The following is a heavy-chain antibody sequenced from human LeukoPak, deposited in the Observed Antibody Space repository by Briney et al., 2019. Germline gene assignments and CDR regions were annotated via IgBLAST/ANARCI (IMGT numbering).Heavy chain of an antibody. V-gene: IGHV3-30*18. Sequence: GGSLRLSCAVSGLTINNAWMSWVRQAPGKGLEWVAVISYDGSNKYYADSVKGRFTISRDNSKNTLYLQMNSLRAEDMAVYYCAKTHWSYGPFDYWGQGTLVTVSS. CDR2: ISYDGSNK. J-gene: IGHJ4*02. CDR1: GLTINNAW. CDR3: AKTHWSYGPFDY. D-gene: IGHD3-16*01.